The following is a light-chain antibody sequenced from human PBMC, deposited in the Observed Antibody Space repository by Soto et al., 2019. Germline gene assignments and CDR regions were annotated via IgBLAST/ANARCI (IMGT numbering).Light chain of an antibody. CDR3: QQYRIHPLT. Sequence: EIGLTQSPGTLYLSPGERATLSCRASQRVSSSYLAWYQQKPGQAPRLLLYGASSRATGIPDRFSGRGFGPDFPVTISCLEPDVFAWYYWQQYRIHPLTFGGGTNVEIK. V-gene: IGKV3-20*01. CDR1: QRVSSSY. J-gene: IGKJ4*01. CDR2: GAS.